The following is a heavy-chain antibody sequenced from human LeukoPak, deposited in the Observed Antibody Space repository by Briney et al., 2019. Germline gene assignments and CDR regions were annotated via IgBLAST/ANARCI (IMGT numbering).Heavy chain of an antibody. V-gene: IGHV4-34*01. Sequence: SETLSLTCAVYGRSFSGYYWSWIRQPPGKGLEWIGEINHSGSTNYNPSLKSRVTTSVDTSKNQFSLKLSSVTAADTAVYYCARGLYGSFFDYWGQGTLVTVSS. J-gene: IGHJ4*02. D-gene: IGHD2-2*02. CDR3: ARGLYGSFFDY. CDR1: GRSFSGYY. CDR2: INHSGST.